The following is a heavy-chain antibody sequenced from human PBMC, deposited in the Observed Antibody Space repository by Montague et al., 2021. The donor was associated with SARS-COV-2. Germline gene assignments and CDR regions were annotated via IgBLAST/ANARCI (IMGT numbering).Heavy chain of an antibody. V-gene: IGHV3-30-3*01. J-gene: IGHJ5*02. CDR1: GFTFSSYA. D-gene: IGHD3-22*01. CDR3: ARDTYYYDSWFDP. Sequence: SLRLSGAASGFTFSSYAMHWVRQAPGKGLEWVAVISYDGSNKYYSDSVEGRFTISRDNSKNTLYLQMNSLRAEDTAVYYCARDTYYYDSWFDPWGQGTLVTVSP. CDR2: ISYDGSNK.